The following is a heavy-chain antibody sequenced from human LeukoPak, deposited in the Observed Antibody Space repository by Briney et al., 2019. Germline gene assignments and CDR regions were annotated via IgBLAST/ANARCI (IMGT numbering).Heavy chain of an antibody. CDR2: IYHSGNT. D-gene: IGHD4-17*01. Sequence: SETLSLTCTVSGYSISTSYYWGWIRQPPGKGLAWIGSIYHSGNTYYNPSLKSRVTISVDTSKNQFSLKLNSVTAADTAVYYCARAGYGDSDFDYWGQGTLVTVSS. CDR3: ARAGYGDSDFDY. V-gene: IGHV4-38-2*02. J-gene: IGHJ4*02. CDR1: GYSISTSYY.